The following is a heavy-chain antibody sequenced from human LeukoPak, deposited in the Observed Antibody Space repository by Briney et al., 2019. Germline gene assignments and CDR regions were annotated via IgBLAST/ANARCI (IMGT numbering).Heavy chain of an antibody. Sequence: QSGGSLRLSCAASGSTFDDYAMHWVRQAPGKGLEWVSGISWNSGSIGYADSVKGRFTISRDNAKNSLYLQMNSLRAEDTALYYCAKDIGGAAARYAFDIWGQGTMVTVSS. CDR3: AKDIGGAAARYAFDI. D-gene: IGHD6-19*01. CDR1: GSTFDDYA. J-gene: IGHJ3*02. CDR2: ISWNSGSI. V-gene: IGHV3-9*01.